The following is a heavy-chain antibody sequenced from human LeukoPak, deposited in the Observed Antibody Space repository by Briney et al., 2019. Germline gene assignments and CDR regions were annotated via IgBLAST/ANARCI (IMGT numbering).Heavy chain of an antibody. CDR3: ARGSTAYGGKANFDY. CDR1: GASFSGYY. V-gene: IGHV4-34*01. D-gene: IGHD4-23*01. Sequence: SESLSLTCAVYGASFSGYYWSWVRQPPGKGRGWLGEINHSGSTNYNPSLKSRVTISVDTSKNQFSLKLSSVTAADTAVYYCARGSTAYGGKANFDYWGQGTLVTVSS. J-gene: IGHJ4*02. CDR2: INHSGST.